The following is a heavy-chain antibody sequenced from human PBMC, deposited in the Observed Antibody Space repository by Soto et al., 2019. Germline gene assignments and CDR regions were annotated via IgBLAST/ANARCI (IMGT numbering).Heavy chain of an antibody. J-gene: IGHJ4*02. CDR1: EYNFTGYY. D-gene: IGHD1-26*01. V-gene: IGHV1-2*02. CDR3: ARDAGASPSMDLDF. CDR2: ISPNSGGA. Sequence: ASVKVSCKASEYNFTGYYIHWVRQAPRQGLEWMGWISPNSGGANYAQKFQGRVTVTRDTSISTAYMELSSLRSDDTAVYFCARDAGASPSMDLDFWGQGTLVTVSS.